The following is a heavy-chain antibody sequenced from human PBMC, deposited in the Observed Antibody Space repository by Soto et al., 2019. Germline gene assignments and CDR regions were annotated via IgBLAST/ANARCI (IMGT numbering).Heavy chain of an antibody. Sequence: GGSLRLSCAASGFTFRNSAMNWVRQAPGKGLEWVSAISGSGGSTYYTDSAKGRFTISRDNSKNTLYLQMNSLRAEDTAVYYCVFPSSGKYYFDYWGQGALVTVSS. CDR1: GFTFRNSA. CDR2: ISGSGGST. J-gene: IGHJ4*02. V-gene: IGHV3-23*01. CDR3: VFPSSGKYYFDY. D-gene: IGHD3-22*01.